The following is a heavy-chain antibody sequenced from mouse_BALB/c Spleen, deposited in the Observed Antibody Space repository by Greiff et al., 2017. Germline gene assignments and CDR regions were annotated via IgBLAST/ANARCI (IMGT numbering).Heavy chain of an antibody. D-gene: IGHD2-14*01. Sequence: EVQRVESGGGLVKPGGSLKLSCAASGFTFSDYYMYWVRQTPEKRLEWVATISDGGSYTYYPDSVKGRFTISRDNAKNNLYLQMSSLKSEDTAMYYCARDREEVRWYFDVWGAGTTVTVSS. CDR1: GFTFSDYY. J-gene: IGHJ1*01. V-gene: IGHV5-4*02. CDR2: ISDGGSYT. CDR3: ARDREEVRWYFDV.